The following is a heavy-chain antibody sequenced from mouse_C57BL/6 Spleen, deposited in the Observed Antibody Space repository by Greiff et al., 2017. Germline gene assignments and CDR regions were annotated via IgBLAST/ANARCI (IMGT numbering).Heavy chain of an antibody. CDR2: IDPSDSYT. Sequence: VQLQQPGAELVMPGASVKLSCKASGYTFTSYWMHWVKQRPGQGLEWIGEIDPSDSYTNYNQKFKGKSTLTVDKSSSTAYMQLSSLTSEDSAVYYCARGRSYVDYWGQGTTLTVSS. CDR3: ARGRSYVDY. D-gene: IGHD1-1*01. V-gene: IGHV1-69*01. CDR1: GYTFTSYW. J-gene: IGHJ2*01.